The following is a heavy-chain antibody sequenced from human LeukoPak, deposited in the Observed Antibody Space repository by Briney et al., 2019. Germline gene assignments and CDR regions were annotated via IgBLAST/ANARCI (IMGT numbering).Heavy chain of an antibody. J-gene: IGHJ4*02. CDR2: ISSSSSYI. CDR3: ARLGGGYYFDY. Sequence: PGGSLRLPCAASGFTFSSYSMNWVRQAPGKGLEWVSSISSSSSYIYYADSVKGRFTISRDNAKNSLYLQMNSLRAEDTAVYYCARLGGGYYFDYWGQGTLVTVSS. CDR1: GFTFSSYS. V-gene: IGHV3-21*01. D-gene: IGHD3-16*01.